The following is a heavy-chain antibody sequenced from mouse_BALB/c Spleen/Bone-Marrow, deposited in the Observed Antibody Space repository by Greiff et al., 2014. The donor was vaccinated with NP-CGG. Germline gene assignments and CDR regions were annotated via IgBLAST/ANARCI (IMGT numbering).Heavy chain of an antibody. CDR2: IWAGGAT. CDR1: GFSLASYG. D-gene: IGHD2-3*01. J-gene: IGHJ2*01. Sequence: VQLVESGPGLVAPSQSLTITCTVSGFSLASYGIHCVRQPPGKGLEWLGVIWAGGATNYNSALMSRLSISKDNSKSQVFLKMDSLQIDDTAMFYCTREREGDGYYDFDYWGQGTIFTVSS. V-gene: IGHV2-9*02. CDR3: TREREGDGYYDFDY.